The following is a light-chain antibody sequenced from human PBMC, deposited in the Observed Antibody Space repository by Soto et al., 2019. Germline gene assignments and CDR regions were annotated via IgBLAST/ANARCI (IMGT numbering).Light chain of an antibody. V-gene: IGKV1-5*01. CDR3: QQYNTISGT. CDR1: QSISSW. J-gene: IGKJ1*01. Sequence: DIQMTQSPSTLSASVEDRVTITCRASQSISSWLAWYQQKPGKAPKLLIYDASSLESGVPSRFSGSGSGTEFTLTISSLQPDDFATYYCQQYNTISGTFGQGTKVDIK. CDR2: DAS.